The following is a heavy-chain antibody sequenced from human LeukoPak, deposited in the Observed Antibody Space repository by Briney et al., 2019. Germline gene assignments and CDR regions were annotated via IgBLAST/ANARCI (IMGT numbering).Heavy chain of an antibody. J-gene: IGHJ4*02. Sequence: ESXKISCKGSGYSFTSYWISWVRQLPGEGLEWMGRIDPSDSYTNYSPSFQGHVTISADKSISTAYLQWSSLKASDTAMYYCARHAHDYFDYWGQGTLVTVSS. V-gene: IGHV5-10-1*01. CDR3: ARHAHDYFDY. CDR1: GYSFTSYW. CDR2: IDPSDSYT.